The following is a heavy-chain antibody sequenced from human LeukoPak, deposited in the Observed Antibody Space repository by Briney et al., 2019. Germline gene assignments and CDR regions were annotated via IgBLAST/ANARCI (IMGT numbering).Heavy chain of an antibody. CDR1: GYTFSKK. V-gene: IGHV1-2*02. Sequence: ASVKVSCKASGYTFSKKMHWVRQAPGQGLEWMGWINPNSGDTFYAQDFQGRVTMTSDTSISTAYMELSRLRSDDTAVYYCARALVGAPRPNDAFDLWGQGTMVTVSS. CDR2: INPNSGDT. D-gene: IGHD1-26*01. CDR3: ARALVGAPRPNDAFDL. J-gene: IGHJ3*01.